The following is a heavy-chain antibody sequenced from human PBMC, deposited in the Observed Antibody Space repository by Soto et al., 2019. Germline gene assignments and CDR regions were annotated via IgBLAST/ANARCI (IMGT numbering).Heavy chain of an antibody. CDR1: GFTFSSYS. CDR2: ISSSSSYI. V-gene: IGHV3-21*01. J-gene: IGHJ5*02. CDR3: AREDWNGNWFDP. Sequence: EVQLVESGGGLVKPGGSLRLSCAASGFTFSSYSMNWVRQAPGKGLEWVSSISSSSSYIYYADSVKGRFTISRDNAKNSLYLHMNSLRAEDTAVYYCAREDWNGNWFDPWGQGTLVTVSS. D-gene: IGHD1-1*01.